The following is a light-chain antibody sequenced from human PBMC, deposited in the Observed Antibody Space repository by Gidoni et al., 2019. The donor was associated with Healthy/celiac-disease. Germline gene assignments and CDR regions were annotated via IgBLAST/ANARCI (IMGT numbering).Light chain of an antibody. CDR3: SSYTSSSTLEV. J-gene: IGLJ3*02. Sequence: QSALTQPASVSGSPGPSIPISCTGTRSDVGGYNYVSWYQQHPGKAPKLMIYEVSNRPSGVSNRFSGSKSGNTASLTISGLQAEDEADYYCSSYTSSSTLEVFGGGTKLTVL. CDR1: RSDVGGYNY. V-gene: IGLV2-14*01. CDR2: EVS.